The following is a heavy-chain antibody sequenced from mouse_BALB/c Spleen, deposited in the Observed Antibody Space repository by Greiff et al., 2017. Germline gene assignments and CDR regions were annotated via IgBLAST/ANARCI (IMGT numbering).Heavy chain of an antibody. CDR1: GFNIKDYY. J-gene: IGHJ2*01. V-gene: IGHV14-4*02. CDR3: ARGTTAYFDY. D-gene: IGHD1-2*01. CDR2: IDPENGDT. Sequence: VQLQQSGAELVRSGASVKLSCTASGFNIKDYYMHWVKQRPEQGLEWIGWIDPENGDTEYAPKFQGKATMTADTSSNTAYLQLSSLTSEDTAVYYCARGTTAYFDYWGQGTTLTVSS.